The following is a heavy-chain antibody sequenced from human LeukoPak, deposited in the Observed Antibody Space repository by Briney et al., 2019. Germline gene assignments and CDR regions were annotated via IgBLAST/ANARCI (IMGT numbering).Heavy chain of an antibody. V-gene: IGHV4-38-2*02. D-gene: IGHD4-17*01. CDR1: NFSISSGYY. CDR2: IYHSGST. J-gene: IGHJ4*02. Sequence: SETLSLTCTVSNFSISSGYYWGWIRQPPEKGLEWIGNIYHSGSTYYNTSLKSRLTISVDTSKNQFSLKLSSVTAADTAVYYCASGPAGEHFDSWGQGTLVTVSS. CDR3: ASGPAGEHFDS.